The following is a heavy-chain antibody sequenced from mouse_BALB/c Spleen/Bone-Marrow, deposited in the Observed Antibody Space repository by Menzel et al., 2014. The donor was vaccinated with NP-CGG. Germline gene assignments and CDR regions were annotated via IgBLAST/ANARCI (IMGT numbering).Heavy chain of an antibody. CDR2: IDPANGNT. D-gene: IGHD2-1*01. J-gene: IGHJ3*01. CDR1: GFNIKDTY. V-gene: IGHV14-3*02. CDR3: ARNGNYGAWFAY. Sequence: EVQLQQSGAELVKPGASVKLSCTASGFNIKDTYMHWVKQRPEQGLEWIGRIDPANGNTKYDPKFQGKATITADTSSNTAYLQLSSLTSEDTAVYYCARNGNYGAWFAYWAQGTLVTVPA.